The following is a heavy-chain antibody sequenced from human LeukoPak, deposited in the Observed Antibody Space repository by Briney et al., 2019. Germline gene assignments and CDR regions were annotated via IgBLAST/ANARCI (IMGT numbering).Heavy chain of an antibody. V-gene: IGHV1-46*01. Sequence: ASVKVSCKASGYTFTSYYMHWVRQAPGQGLEWMGIINPSGGSTSYAQKFQGRVTMTRDTSTSTVYMELSSLRSEDTAVYYCARDRPIPTPYSSSWYPFDYWGQGTLVIVSS. CDR2: INPSGGST. CDR1: GYTFTSYY. J-gene: IGHJ4*02. D-gene: IGHD6-13*01. CDR3: ARDRPIPTPYSSSWYPFDY.